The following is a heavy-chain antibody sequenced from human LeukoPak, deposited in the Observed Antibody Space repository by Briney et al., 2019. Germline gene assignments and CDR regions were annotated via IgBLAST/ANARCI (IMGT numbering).Heavy chain of an antibody. Sequence: GGSLRLSCAASGFTFSSYAMSWVRQAPGKGLEWVSGIVGTGDSTYYADSVKGRFTISRDNSKNTLYLQMNSLRVEDTAVYYCAKEYSSAWFWFDYWGQGTLVTVSS. J-gene: IGHJ4*02. CDR2: IVGTGDST. V-gene: IGHV3-23*01. D-gene: IGHD6-19*01. CDR1: GFTFSSYA. CDR3: AKEYSSAWFWFDY.